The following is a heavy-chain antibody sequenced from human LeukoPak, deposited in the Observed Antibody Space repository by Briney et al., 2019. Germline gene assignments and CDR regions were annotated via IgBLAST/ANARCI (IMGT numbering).Heavy chain of an antibody. CDR1: GYRFTNYW. CDR3: TRLSYCGGDCYYNSYFEY. V-gene: IGHV5-51*01. CDR2: IYPGDSET. Sequence: GESLKISCKGSGYRFTNYWIGWVRQMPGKGLEWMGIIYPGDSETRYSPSFQGQVTISADKSIRTAYLQWSSLKASDTAMYYCTRLSYCGGDCYYNSYFEYWGQGTLVTVSS. J-gene: IGHJ4*02. D-gene: IGHD2-21*02.